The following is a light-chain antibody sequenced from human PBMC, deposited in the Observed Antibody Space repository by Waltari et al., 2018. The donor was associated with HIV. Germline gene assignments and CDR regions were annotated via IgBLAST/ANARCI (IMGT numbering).Light chain of an antibody. V-gene: IGLV2-11*01. CDR3: SSYAGTSNFVL. CDR2: NVS. CDR1: SSDVGAYNY. J-gene: IGLJ2*01. Sequence: QSALTQPRSLSESPGQSVTISCTGTSSDVGAYNYVSWYQQHPGRAPKFIIYNVSERPSGVPDRFSGSKSGNTASLTISGLQAEDEADYYCSSYAGTSNFVLFGGGTKLTVL.